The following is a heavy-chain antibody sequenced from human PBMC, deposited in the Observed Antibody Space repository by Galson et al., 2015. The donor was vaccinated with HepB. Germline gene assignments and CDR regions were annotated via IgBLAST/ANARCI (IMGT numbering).Heavy chain of an antibody. CDR3: AKDQGYYYGMDV. Sequence: SLRLSCAASGFTFSSSGMHWVRQAPGKGLEWVAVISYDGSNKYYTDSVKGRFTISRDNSKNTLYLQMNSLRAEDTAVYYCAKDQGYYYGMDVWGQGTTVTVSS. J-gene: IGHJ6*02. CDR2: ISYDGSNK. CDR1: GFTFSSSG. V-gene: IGHV3-30*18.